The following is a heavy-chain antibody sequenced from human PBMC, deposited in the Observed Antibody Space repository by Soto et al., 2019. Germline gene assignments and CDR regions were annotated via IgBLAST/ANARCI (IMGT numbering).Heavy chain of an antibody. CDR1: GFTFSSYG. Sequence: GGSLRLSCAASGFTFSSYGMHWVRQAPGKGLEWVAVISYDGSNKYYADSVKGRFTISRDNSKNTLYLQMNSLRAEDTAVYYCAKDGIVGAMVYYYYMDVWGKGTTVTVSS. D-gene: IGHD1-26*01. CDR2: ISYDGSNK. V-gene: IGHV3-30*18. CDR3: AKDGIVGAMVYYYYMDV. J-gene: IGHJ6*03.